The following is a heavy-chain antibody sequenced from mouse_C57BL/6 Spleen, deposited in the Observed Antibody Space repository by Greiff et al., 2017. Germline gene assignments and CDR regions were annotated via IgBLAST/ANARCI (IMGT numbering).Heavy chain of an antibody. Sequence: AQLQQSGPELVKPGASVKISCKASGYTFTDYYMNWVKQSHGKSLEWIGDINPNNGGTSYNQKFKGKATLTVDKSSSTAYMELRSLTSEDSAVYYCARGGAMDYWGQGTSVTVSS. J-gene: IGHJ4*01. V-gene: IGHV1-26*01. CDR2: INPNNGGT. CDR1: GYTFTDYY. CDR3: ARGGAMDY.